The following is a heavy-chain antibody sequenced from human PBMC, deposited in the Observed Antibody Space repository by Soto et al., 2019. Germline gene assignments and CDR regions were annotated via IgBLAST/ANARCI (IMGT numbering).Heavy chain of an antibody. Sequence: QVQLVQSGAEVKKPGSSVKVSCKASGGTFSSYTISWVRQAPGQGLEWMGRIIPILGIANYAQKFQGRVTIIAAKSTSTAYMELSSLRSEDTAVYYYADLVVADTGMDVWGQGTTVTFSS. CDR1: GGTFSSYT. CDR3: ADLVVADTGMDV. CDR2: IIPILGIA. D-gene: IGHD2-15*01. V-gene: IGHV1-69*02. J-gene: IGHJ6*02.